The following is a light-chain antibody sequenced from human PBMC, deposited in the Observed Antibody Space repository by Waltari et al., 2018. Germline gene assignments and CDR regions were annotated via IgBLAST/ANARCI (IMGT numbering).Light chain of an antibody. CDR2: KVS. CDR1: QSLVHSDGNTY. Sequence: DVVMTQSPLSLPVTLGQPASISCRSSQSLVHSDGNTYLNWFQQRPGQSPRRLIYKVSSRESGVPDRFGGSGSGTDFTLKISRVEAEDVGVYYCMQGTHWPPYTFGQGTKLEIK. CDR3: MQGTHWPPYT. V-gene: IGKV2-30*02. J-gene: IGKJ2*01.